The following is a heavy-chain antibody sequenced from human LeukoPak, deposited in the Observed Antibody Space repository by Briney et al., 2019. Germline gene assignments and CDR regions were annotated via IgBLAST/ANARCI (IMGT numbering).Heavy chain of an antibody. V-gene: IGHV4-34*01. Sequence: SETLSLTCAAYGGSFSGYYWSWIRQPPGKGLEWIGEINHSGSTNYNPSLKSRVTISVDTSKNQFSLKLSSVTAADTAVYYCARGPPYYDSSARFDYWGQGTLVTVSS. CDR3: ARGPPYYDSSARFDY. CDR2: INHSGST. D-gene: IGHD3-22*01. J-gene: IGHJ4*02. CDR1: GGSFSGYY.